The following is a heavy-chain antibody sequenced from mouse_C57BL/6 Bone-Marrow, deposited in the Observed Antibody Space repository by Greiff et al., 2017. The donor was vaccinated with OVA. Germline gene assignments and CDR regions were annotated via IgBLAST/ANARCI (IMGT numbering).Heavy chain of an antibody. CDR2: ISGGGGNT. CDR3: ARQRGLGRFAY. J-gene: IGHJ3*01. D-gene: IGHD4-1*01. Sequence: EVQRVESGGGLVKPGGSLKLSCAASGFTFSSYTMSWVRQTPEKRLEWVATISGGGGNTYYPDSVKGRFTISRDNAKNTLYLQMSSLRSEDTALYYCARQRGLGRFAYWGQGTLVTVSA. V-gene: IGHV5-9*01. CDR1: GFTFSSYT.